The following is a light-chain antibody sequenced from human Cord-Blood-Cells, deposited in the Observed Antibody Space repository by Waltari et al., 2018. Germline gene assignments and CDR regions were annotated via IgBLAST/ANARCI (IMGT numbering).Light chain of an antibody. CDR3: QQYYSYPLV. J-gene: IGKJ4*01. CDR2: AAS. CDR1: QGISSY. Sequence: SSFSASTGDRVTITCRASQGISSYLAWYQQKPGKAPKLLIYAASTLQSGVPSRFSGSGSGTDFTLTISCLQSEDFATYYCQQYYSYPLVFGGGTKVEIK. V-gene: IGKV1-8*01.